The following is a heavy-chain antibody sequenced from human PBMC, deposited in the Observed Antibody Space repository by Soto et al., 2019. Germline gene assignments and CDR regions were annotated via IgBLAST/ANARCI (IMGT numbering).Heavy chain of an antibody. CDR2: ISAYNGHA. D-gene: IGHD2-2*01. Sequence: QVQLVQSGGEVKNPGASVKVSCKACGYTLTNYGISWVRQAPGQGLEWMGWISAYNGHANSAQKCQGRVRLTTGRPTNTAYMELRSLGSDDTAEYYCAREGYCSSSMCYGGYYYMDVWGKGTTVTVS. CDR1: GYTLTNYG. CDR3: AREGYCSSSMCYGGYYYMDV. J-gene: IGHJ6*03. V-gene: IGHV1-18*01.